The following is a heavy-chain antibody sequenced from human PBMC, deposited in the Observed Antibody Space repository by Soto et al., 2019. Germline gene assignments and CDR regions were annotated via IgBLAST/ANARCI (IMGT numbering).Heavy chain of an antibody. CDR2: ISGSGGST. CDR3: AKARGYCSSTSCAFDI. J-gene: IGHJ3*02. Sequence: GGSLRLSCAASGFTFSSYAMSWVRQAPGKGLEWVSAISGSGGSTYYADSVKGRFTISRDNSKNTLYLQMNSLRAEDTAVYYCAKARGYCSSTSCAFDIWGQGTMVTVSS. V-gene: IGHV3-23*01. CDR1: GFTFSSYA. D-gene: IGHD2-2*01.